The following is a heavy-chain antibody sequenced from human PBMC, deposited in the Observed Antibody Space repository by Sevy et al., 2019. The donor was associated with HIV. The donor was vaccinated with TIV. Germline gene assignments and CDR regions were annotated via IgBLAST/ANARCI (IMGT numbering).Heavy chain of an antibody. CDR1: GLTLTTTG. Sequence: GGSLRLSCAASGLTLTTTGMSWVRQAPGKGLEWVAGVTSDGTTYYADSVRDRFTVSRDNSKNTLYLQLNSLRADDTAVFYCAAGDTTMITDLDYWVQGTLVTVS. D-gene: IGHD3-16*01. CDR3: AAGDTTMITDLDY. J-gene: IGHJ4*02. V-gene: IGHV3-23*01. CDR2: VTSDGTT.